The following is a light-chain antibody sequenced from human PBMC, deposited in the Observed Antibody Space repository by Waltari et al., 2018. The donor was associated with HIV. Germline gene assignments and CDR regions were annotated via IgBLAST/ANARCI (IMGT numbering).Light chain of an antibody. V-gene: IGLV2-14*01. CDR1: RSAVRDRNY. CDR3: SSYTSSRTWV. J-gene: IGLJ3*02. Sequence: SALTHPASVSGSPRQSIPIAVTGTRSAVRDRNYVSWYQPHPGKAPKLVIYEVSNRPSGVSNRFSGFKSANTASLTISGLQAEDEGDYYCSSYTSSRTWVFGGGTKLTVL. CDR2: EVS.